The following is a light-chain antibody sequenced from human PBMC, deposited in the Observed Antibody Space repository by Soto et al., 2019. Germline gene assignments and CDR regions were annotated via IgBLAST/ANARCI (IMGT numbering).Light chain of an antibody. CDR3: QSADSSGTYVV. V-gene: IGLV3-25*03. CDR1: ELPKQY. J-gene: IGLJ2*01. CDR2: KDS. Sequence: SYELTQPPSVSVSPGQTARITCSGDELPKQYGYWYQQKPGQAPVVVIHKDSERPSGIPERFSGSSSGTTVTLTISGVQAEDEADYYCQSADSSGTYVVFGGGTKLTVL.